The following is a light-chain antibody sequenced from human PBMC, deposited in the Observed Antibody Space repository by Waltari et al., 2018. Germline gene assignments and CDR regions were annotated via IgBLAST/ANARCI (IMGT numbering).Light chain of an antibody. V-gene: IGKV1-9*01. CDR2: AAS. J-gene: IGKJ3*01. CDR3: QQLNSYPFT. Sequence: DIQLTQSPSFLSASVGDRVTITCRASQGISSYLAWHQQKPGKAPKLLIYAASTLQTGVPSRFSGSESGTEFTLTISSLQPEDFATYYCQQLNSYPFTFGPGTKVAIK. CDR1: QGISSY.